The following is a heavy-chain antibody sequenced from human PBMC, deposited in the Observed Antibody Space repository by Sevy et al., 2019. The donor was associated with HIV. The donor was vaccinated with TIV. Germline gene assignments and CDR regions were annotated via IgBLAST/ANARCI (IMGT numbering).Heavy chain of an antibody. CDR3: VKDPDYNFWRGDYGMDV. V-gene: IGHV3-64D*06. Sequence: GGSLRLSCSGSGFSFSNFAMNWVRQTPGKGLKYVSAISSDGVSTYYTDSVRGRFTISRDNSKNTLYLQMSSLRVEDTAVYYCVKDPDYNFWRGDYGMDVWGQGTTVTVSS. J-gene: IGHJ6*02. CDR1: GFSFSNFA. D-gene: IGHD3-3*01. CDR2: ISSDGVST.